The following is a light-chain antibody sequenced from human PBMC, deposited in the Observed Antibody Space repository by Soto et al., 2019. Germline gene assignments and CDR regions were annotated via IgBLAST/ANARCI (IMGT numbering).Light chain of an antibody. J-gene: IGLJ2*01. V-gene: IGLV2-14*01. CDR1: SSDVGGYNY. Sequence: QSALIQPASVSGSPGQSITISCTGTSSDVGGYNYVSWYQQHPGKAPKLIIYDVSNRPSGVSNRFSGSKSGNTASLTISGLQAEDEADYYCSSYTSSSTLVFGGGTKLTVL. CDR2: DVS. CDR3: SSYTSSSTLV.